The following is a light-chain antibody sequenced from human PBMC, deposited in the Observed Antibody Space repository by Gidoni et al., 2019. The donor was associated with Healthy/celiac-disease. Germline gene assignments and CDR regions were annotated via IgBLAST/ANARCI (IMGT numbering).Light chain of an antibody. CDR1: SSDVGNYNL. V-gene: IGLV2-23*01. J-gene: IGLJ2*01. Sequence: QSALTQPASVSGSPGQSITISCTGTSSDVGNYNLVSLYLQHPGKGPKLIIYEGSKRPSGVSNRFSGSKSGNTASLTISGLQAEDEADYYCCSYAGSGTYVLFGGGTKLTVL. CDR3: CSYAGSGTYVL. CDR2: EGS.